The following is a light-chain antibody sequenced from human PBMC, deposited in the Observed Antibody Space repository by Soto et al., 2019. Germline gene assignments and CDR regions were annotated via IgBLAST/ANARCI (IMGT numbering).Light chain of an antibody. Sequence: QSVLTQPASVSGSPGQSITISCTGTSSDVGGYNYVSWYQQYPSKVHKLMNYDDNSRPSGVSNRFSGSKSGNAASLTISGLQAEDEADYYCSSYTTSSTRVFGTGTKVTVL. V-gene: IGLV2-14*03. J-gene: IGLJ1*01. CDR1: SSDVGGYNY. CDR3: SSYTTSSTRV. CDR2: DDN.